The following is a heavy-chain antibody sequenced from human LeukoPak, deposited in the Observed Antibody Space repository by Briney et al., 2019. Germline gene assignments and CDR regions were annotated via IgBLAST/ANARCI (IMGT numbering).Heavy chain of an antibody. Sequence: SVKVSCKASGGAFSSYAISWVRQAPGQGLEWMGGIIPIFGTANYAQKFQGRVTITADESTSTAYMELSSLRSEDTAVYYCARGRLGELSLFPFDYWGQGTLVTVSS. CDR2: IIPIFGTA. D-gene: IGHD3-16*02. J-gene: IGHJ4*02. CDR3: ARGRLGELSLFPFDY. V-gene: IGHV1-69*13. CDR1: GGAFSSYA.